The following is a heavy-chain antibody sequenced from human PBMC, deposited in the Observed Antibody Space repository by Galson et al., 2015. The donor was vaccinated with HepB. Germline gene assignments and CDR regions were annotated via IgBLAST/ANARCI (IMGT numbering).Heavy chain of an antibody. CDR3: ARDGPRYCSSTSCLVQIAFDI. Sequence: LSLTCTVSGGSISSSSYYWGWIRQPPGKGLEWIGSIYYSGSTYYNPSLKSRVTISVDTSKNQFSLKLSSVTAADTAVYYCARDGPRYCSSTSCLVQIAFDIWGQGTMVTVSS. V-gene: IGHV4-39*07. D-gene: IGHD2-2*01. J-gene: IGHJ3*02. CDR1: GGSISSSSYY. CDR2: IYYSGST.